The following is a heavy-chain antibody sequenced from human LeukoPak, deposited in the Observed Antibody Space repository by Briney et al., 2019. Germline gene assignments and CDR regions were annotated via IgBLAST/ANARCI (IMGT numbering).Heavy chain of an antibody. Sequence: GESLRLSCAASGFTFSSYAMAWVRQAPGKGLEWVSGLSGSGDRTYYADSVKGRFTISRDNSKNTLHLQVNSLRAEDTAVYYCAKDSTVYYYDIAGGWYFDLWGRGTLVTVSS. CDR3: AKDSTVYYYDIAGGWYFDL. D-gene: IGHD3-22*01. V-gene: IGHV3-23*01. CDR1: GFTFSSYA. J-gene: IGHJ2*01. CDR2: LSGSGDRT.